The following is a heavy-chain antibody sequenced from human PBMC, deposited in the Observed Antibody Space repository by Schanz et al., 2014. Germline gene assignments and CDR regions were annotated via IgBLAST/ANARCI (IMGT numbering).Heavy chain of an antibody. J-gene: IGHJ4*02. V-gene: IGHV3-33*08. CDR3: VSSGSYSSYAY. Sequence: VQLVESGGDLVQPGGSLRLSCSASGFTFSTFAMHWVRRAPGKGLEWVAVIWSDGTNEYYADSVKGRFTISRDNAKNSLYLQMNSLRAEDTAVYHCVSSGSYSSYAYWGQGTLVTVSS. CDR1: GFTFSTFA. CDR2: IWSDGTNE. D-gene: IGHD3-10*01.